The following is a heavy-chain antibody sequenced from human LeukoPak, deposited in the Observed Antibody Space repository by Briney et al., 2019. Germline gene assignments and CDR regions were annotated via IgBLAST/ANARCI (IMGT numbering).Heavy chain of an antibody. CDR1: GGSISSGDYY. V-gene: IGHV4-30-4*08. J-gene: IGHJ4*02. CDR2: IYYSGST. Sequence: SQTLSLTCTVSGGSISSGDYYWSWIRQPPRKGLEWIGYIYYSGSTYYNPSLKSRVTISVDTSKNQFSLKLSSVTAADTAAYYCARDFGYYDNTDYWGQGTLVTVSS. CDR3: ARDFGYYDNTDY. D-gene: IGHD3-22*01.